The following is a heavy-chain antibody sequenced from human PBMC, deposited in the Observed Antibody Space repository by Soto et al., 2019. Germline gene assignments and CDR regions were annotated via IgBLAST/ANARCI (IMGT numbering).Heavy chain of an antibody. J-gene: IGHJ6*02. V-gene: IGHV4-59*01. CDR1: GGSISSYY. CDR3: ASSGYYYGSGKAKKTNYYYYYGMDV. D-gene: IGHD3-10*01. Sequence: QVQLQESGPGLVKPSETLSLTCTVSGGSISSYYWSWIRQPPGKGLEWIGYIYYSGSTNYNPSLKSRVTISVDTSKNQFSLKLSSVTAADTAVYYCASSGYYYGSGKAKKTNYYYYYGMDVWGQGTTVTVSS. CDR2: IYYSGST.